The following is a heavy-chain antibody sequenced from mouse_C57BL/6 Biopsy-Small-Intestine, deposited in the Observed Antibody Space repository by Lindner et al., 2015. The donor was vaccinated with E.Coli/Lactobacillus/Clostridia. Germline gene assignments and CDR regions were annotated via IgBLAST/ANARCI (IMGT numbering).Heavy chain of an antibody. V-gene: IGHV1-82*01. Sequence: VQLQESGPELVKPGASVKISCKASGYAFSGSWMSWVKQRPGKGLEWIGRIYPGDGDTNYSGMFKGKVTLTADKSSSTTYMQLSSLTSEDSAVYFCARSHNGFYAMDYWGQGASVTVSS. J-gene: IGHJ4*01. CDR1: GYAFSGSW. CDR2: IYPGDGDT. D-gene: IGHD2-2*01. CDR3: ARSHNGFYAMDY.